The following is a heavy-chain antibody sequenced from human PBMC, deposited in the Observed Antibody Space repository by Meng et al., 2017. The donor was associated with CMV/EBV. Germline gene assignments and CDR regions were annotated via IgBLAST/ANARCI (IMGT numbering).Heavy chain of an antibody. Sequence: SVKVSCKASGGTFSSYTISWVRQAPGQGLEWMGGIIPIFGTANYAQKFQGRVTITTDESTSTAYMELSSLRSEDTAVYYCARATVTSFYYYYYGMDVWGQGTTVTVSS. D-gene: IGHD4-17*01. CDR1: GGTFSSYT. V-gene: IGHV1-69*05. J-gene: IGHJ6*02. CDR3: ARATVTSFYYYYYGMDV. CDR2: IIPIFGTA.